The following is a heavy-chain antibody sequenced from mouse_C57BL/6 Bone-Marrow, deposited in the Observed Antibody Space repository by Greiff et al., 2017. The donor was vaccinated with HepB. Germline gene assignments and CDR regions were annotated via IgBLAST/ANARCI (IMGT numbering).Heavy chain of an antibody. D-gene: IGHD2-3*01. V-gene: IGHV1-11*01. CDR3: GSGPYDPPFAY. Sequence: VQRVESGAELASPGASVTLSCKASGYTFTDYIMNWVKKRPGQGLEWIGRIYPVSGETNYNQKFMGKATFSVDRSSSTVYMVLNSLTSEDPAVYYCGSGPYDPPFAYWGQGTLVTVSA. CDR1: GYTFTDYI. CDR2: IYPVSGET. J-gene: IGHJ3*01.